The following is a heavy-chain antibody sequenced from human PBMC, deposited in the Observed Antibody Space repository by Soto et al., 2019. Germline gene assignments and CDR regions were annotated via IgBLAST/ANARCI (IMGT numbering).Heavy chain of an antibody. J-gene: IGHJ4*02. D-gene: IGHD3-22*01. V-gene: IGHV4-34*01. CDR2: INHSGST. CDR3: ARGEPYYDTSGFEYLDYFDL. Sequence: SETLSLTCAVYGGSFSGYYWSWIRQPPGKGLEWIGEINHSGSTNYNPSLKSRVAIFVDTSKDQFSLKLRSVTAADTAVYFCARGEPYYDTSGFEYLDYFDLWGRGTPVTVSS. CDR1: GGSFSGYY.